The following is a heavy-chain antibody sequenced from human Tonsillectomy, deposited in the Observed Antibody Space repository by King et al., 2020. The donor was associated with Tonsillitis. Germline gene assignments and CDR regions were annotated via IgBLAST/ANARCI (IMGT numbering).Heavy chain of an antibody. J-gene: IGHJ5*02. CDR2: IKSKTDGGKT. V-gene: IGHV3-15*01. D-gene: IGHD6-13*01. CDR1: GFTFSNAW. Sequence: VQLVESGGGLVKPGGSLRLSCAASGFTFSNAWMSWVRQAPGKGLEWVGRIKSKTDGGKTDYAAPVKGRFTISRDDSKNTLYLQMNSLKTEDTAVYYCTTIASWGQGALVTVSS. CDR3: TTIAS.